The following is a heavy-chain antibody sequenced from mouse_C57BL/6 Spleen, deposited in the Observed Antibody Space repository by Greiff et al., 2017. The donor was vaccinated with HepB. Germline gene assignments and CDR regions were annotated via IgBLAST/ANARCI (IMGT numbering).Heavy chain of an antibody. CDR3: ARGDYYYGSSPFAY. J-gene: IGHJ3*01. CDR2: IDPNSGGT. CDR1: GYTFTSYW. D-gene: IGHD1-1*01. Sequence: VQLQQPGAELVKPGASVKLSCKASGYTFTSYWMHWVKQRPGRCLEWIGRIDPNSGGTKYNEKFKSKATLTVDKPSSTAYMQLSSLTSEDSAVYYCARGDYYYGSSPFAYWGQGTLVTVSA. V-gene: IGHV1-72*01.